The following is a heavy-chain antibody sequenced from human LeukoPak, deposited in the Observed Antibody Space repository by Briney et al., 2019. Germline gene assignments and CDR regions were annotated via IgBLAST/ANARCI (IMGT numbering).Heavy chain of an antibody. CDR1: GYTFTGYY. D-gene: IGHD2-8*01. Sequence: ASVKVSCKASGYTFTGYYMHWVRQASGQGLEWMGWINPNSGGTNYAQKFQGRVTITRNTSISTAYMELSSLRSEDTAVYYCAAGYCTNGVCFGQTLDYWGQGTLVTVSS. J-gene: IGHJ4*02. V-gene: IGHV1-2*02. CDR3: AAGYCTNGVCFGQTLDY. CDR2: INPNSGGT.